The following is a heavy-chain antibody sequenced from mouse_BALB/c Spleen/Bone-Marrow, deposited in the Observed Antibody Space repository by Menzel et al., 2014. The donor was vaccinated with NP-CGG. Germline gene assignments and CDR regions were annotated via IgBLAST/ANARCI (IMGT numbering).Heavy chain of an antibody. D-gene: IGHD2-4*01. CDR1: GFTFTDYY. Sequence: EVNVVESGGGLVQPGDSLRLSCATSGFTFTDYYTNWVRQPPGKALEWLGFIRNKANGYTIEYSASVKGRFTVSRDNSQSILYLQMNTLRAEDSATYYCARDRGLTYFDYWGQGTTLTVSS. V-gene: IGHV7-3*02. J-gene: IGHJ2*01. CDR2: IRNKANGYTI. CDR3: ARDRGLTYFDY.